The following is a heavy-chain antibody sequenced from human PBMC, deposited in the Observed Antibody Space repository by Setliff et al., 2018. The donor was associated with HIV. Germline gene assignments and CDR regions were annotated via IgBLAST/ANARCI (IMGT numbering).Heavy chain of an antibody. Sequence: ASVKVSCKASGYTFTSYDINWVRQATGQGLEWMGWMNPNSGNTGYAQKFQGRVTMTGNTSISTAYMELSSLRSEDTAVYYCAREDGFCSGGSCYLDFWGQGALVTVSS. J-gene: IGHJ4*02. CDR1: GYTFTSYD. D-gene: IGHD2-15*01. CDR2: MNPNSGNT. CDR3: AREDGFCSGGSCYLDF. V-gene: IGHV1-8*02.